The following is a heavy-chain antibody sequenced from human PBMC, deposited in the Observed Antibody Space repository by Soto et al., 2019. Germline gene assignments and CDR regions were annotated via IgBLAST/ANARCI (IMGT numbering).Heavy chain of an antibody. CDR1: GFTFSSYS. Sequence: GGSLRLSCAASGFTFSSYSMNWVRQAPGKGLEWVSSISSSSSYIYYADSVKGRFTISRDNAKNSLYLQMNSLRAEDTAVYYCARDLGPAYDYIWGSYRYTGAFDIWGQGTMVTVSS. D-gene: IGHD3-16*02. J-gene: IGHJ3*02. CDR2: ISSSSSYI. CDR3: ARDLGPAYDYIWGSYRYTGAFDI. V-gene: IGHV3-21*01.